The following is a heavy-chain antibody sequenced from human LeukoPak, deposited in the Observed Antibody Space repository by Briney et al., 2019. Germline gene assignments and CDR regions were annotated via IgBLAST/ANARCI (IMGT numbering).Heavy chain of an antibody. V-gene: IGHV3-30-3*01. Sequence: PGGSLRLSCAASGFTFSSNPMYWVRQAPGKGLEWVAVISYDGNNKYYADSVEGRFTISRDNSKNTLYLQMNSLRAEDTTVYYCAKGRGYSYGPSYFDYWGQGTLVTVSS. CDR2: ISYDGNNK. J-gene: IGHJ4*02. CDR3: AKGRGYSYGPSYFDY. D-gene: IGHD5-18*01. CDR1: GFTFSSNP.